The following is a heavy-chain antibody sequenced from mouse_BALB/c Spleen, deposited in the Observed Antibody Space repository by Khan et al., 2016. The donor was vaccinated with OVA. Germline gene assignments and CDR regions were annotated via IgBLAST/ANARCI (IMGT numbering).Heavy chain of an antibody. CDR1: GYTFTEYT. D-gene: IGHD3-3*01. CDR3: ARDAGRY. V-gene: IGHV1-18*01. J-gene: IGHJ4*01. CDR2: INPKNGVT. Sequence: VQLKQSGPELVKPGASVKISCKTSGYTFTEYTLHWMKQSHGKSLEWIGVINPKNGVTSYNQKFKGKATLTVDKSSCTAYMEFRSLTSEDSAVYYCARDAGRYWGQGTSVTVSS.